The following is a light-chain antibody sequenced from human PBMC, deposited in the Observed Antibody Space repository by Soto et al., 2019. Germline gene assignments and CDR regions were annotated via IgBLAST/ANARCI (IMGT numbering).Light chain of an antibody. CDR1: SSYVGGYNY. J-gene: IGLJ1*01. CDR2: EVS. V-gene: IGLV2-8*01. CDR3: TSYAGSNNYV. Sequence: QSALTQPPSASGSPGQSVTISCTGTSSYVGGYNYVSWYQQHPGKAPKLMIYEVSKRPSGVPDRFSGSKSGNTASLTVSGLQAEDEAEYSCTSYAGSNNYVFGPGTKLTVL.